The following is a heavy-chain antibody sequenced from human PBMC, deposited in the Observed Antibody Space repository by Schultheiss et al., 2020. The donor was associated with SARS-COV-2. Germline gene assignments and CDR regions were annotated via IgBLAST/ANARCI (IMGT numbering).Heavy chain of an antibody. J-gene: IGHJ5*02. CDR2: IYTSGST. CDR1: GGSVSSGSYY. Sequence: SQTLSLTCTVSGGSVSSGSYYWSWIRQPPGKGLEWIGRIYTSGSTNYNPSLKSRVTMSVDTSKNQFSLKMSSVTAADTAVYYCARYTAMAINWFDPWGQGTLVTVSS. D-gene: IGHD5-18*01. CDR3: ARYTAMAINWFDP. V-gene: IGHV4-61*01.